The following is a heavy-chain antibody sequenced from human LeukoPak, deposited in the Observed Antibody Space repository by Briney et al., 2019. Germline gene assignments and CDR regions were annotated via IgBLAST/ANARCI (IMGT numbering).Heavy chain of an antibody. J-gene: IGHJ4*02. V-gene: IGHV3-64*04. Sequence: GGSLRLSCLASEFSFSSYAMNWVRQAPGKGLEYVSSISNSGDSAYHADSVKGRFTISRDNSKNTLYLQMNSLRAEDTAVYYCAKELVGYCSSTSCSYFDYWGQGTLVTVSS. CDR3: AKELVGYCSSTSCSYFDY. D-gene: IGHD2-2*01. CDR2: ISNSGDSA. CDR1: EFSFSSYA.